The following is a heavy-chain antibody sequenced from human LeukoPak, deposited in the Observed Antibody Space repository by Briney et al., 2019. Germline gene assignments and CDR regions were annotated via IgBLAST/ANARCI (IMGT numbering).Heavy chain of an antibody. CDR2: ISSSSATI. Sequence: PGGSLRLSCAASGFTFSSYSINWVRQAPGKGLEWVSYISSSSATIYYADSVKGRFTISRDNAKNSVYLQMNSLRDEDTAVYYCARDLGNSGCHWGQGTLVTVSS. CDR3: ARDLGNSGCH. V-gene: IGHV3-48*02. J-gene: IGHJ4*02. D-gene: IGHD7-27*01. CDR1: GFTFSSYS.